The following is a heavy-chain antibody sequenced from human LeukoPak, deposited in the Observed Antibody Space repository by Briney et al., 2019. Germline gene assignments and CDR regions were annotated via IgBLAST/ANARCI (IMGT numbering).Heavy chain of an antibody. CDR1: GFTFSGYS. J-gene: IGHJ4*02. D-gene: IGHD6-19*01. CDR2: ISSSSSYI. V-gene: IGHV3-21*01. CDR3: ARVLAGRGGFDY. Sequence: PGGSLRLSCAASGFTFSGYSMNWVRQAPTKGLEWVSSISSSSSYIYYADSVKGRFTISRDNARISLYLQMNSLRAEDTAVYYCARVLAGRGGFDYWGQGTLVTVSS.